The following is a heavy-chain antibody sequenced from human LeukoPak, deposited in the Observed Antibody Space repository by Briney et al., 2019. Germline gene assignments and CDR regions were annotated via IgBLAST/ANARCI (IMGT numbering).Heavy chain of an antibody. J-gene: IGHJ4*02. CDR3: TTDAGDYVWGSYLCDY. V-gene: IGHV3-15*01. CDR1: GSTFSNAW. D-gene: IGHD3-16*01. CDR2: IKSKTDGGTT. Sequence: PGGSLRLSCAASGSTFSNAWMSWVRQAPGKGLEWVGRIKSKTDGGTTDYAAPVKGRFTISRDDSKNTLYLQMNSLKTEDTAVYYCTTDAGDYVWGSYLCDYWGQGTLVTVSS.